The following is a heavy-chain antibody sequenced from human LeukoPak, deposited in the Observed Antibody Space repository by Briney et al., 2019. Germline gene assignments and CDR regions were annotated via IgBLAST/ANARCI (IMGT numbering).Heavy chain of an antibody. Sequence: SVKVSCKAAGGTFSSYAISWVRQAPGQGLEWMGRIIPIFGTANYAQKFQGRVTITTDESTSTAYMELSSLRSEDTAVYYCARDNYDSSGYYDYWGQGTLVTVSS. J-gene: IGHJ4*02. CDR3: ARDNYDSSGYYDY. V-gene: IGHV1-69*05. CDR1: GGTFSSYA. CDR2: IIPIFGTA. D-gene: IGHD3-22*01.